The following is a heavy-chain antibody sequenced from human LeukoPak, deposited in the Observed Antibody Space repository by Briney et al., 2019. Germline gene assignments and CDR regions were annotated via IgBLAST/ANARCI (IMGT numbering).Heavy chain of an antibody. CDR2: ISYDGSNK. D-gene: IGHD4-17*01. J-gene: IGHJ6*02. V-gene: IGHV3-30-3*01. Sequence: GRSLRLSCAASGFTFSSYAMHWVRQAPGKGLEWVAVISYDGSNKYYADSVKGRFTISRDNSKNTLYLQMNSMRAEDTAVYYCARDYGDSYYGMDVWGQGTTVTVSS. CDR3: ARDYGDSYYGMDV. CDR1: GFTFSSYA.